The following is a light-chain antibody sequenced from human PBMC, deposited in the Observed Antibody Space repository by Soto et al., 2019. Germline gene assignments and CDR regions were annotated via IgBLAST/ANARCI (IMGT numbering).Light chain of an antibody. J-gene: IGLJ1*01. CDR3: SSYTSSSTPYV. CDR1: SSDVCGYNY. CDR2: EVS. Sequence: SVLTQPASVSWSPGQSITISCTGTSSDVCGYNYVSWYQQHPGKAPKLMIYEVSNRPSGVSNRFSGSKSGNTASLTISGLQAEDEADYYCSSYTSSSTPYVFGTGTKVTVL. V-gene: IGLV2-14*01.